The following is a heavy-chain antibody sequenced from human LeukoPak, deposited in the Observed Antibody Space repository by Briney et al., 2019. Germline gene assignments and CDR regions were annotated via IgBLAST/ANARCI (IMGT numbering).Heavy chain of an antibody. CDR2: INPNSGGT. D-gene: IGHD6-19*01. V-gene: IGHV1-2*02. J-gene: IGHJ3*02. CDR1: GYTFTGYY. Sequence: ASVKVSCKASGYTFTGYYLHWVRQAPGQGLEWMGWINPNSGGTNYAQKFQGRVTMTRDTSISTAYMELSRLRSDDTAVYYCARDGRQWLGGDAFDIWGQGTMVTVSS. CDR3: ARDGRQWLGGDAFDI.